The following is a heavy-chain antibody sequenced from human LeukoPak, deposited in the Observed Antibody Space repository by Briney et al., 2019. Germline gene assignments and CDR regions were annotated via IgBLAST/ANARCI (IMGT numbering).Heavy chain of an antibody. V-gene: IGHV1-18*01. D-gene: IGHD3-22*01. CDR2: ISAYNGNT. CDR1: GYTFTSYG. CDR3: ARGSRRYYDSSGYSGGDY. J-gene: IGHJ4*02. Sequence: ASVKVSCKASGYTFTSYGISWVRQALGQGLEWMGWISAYNGNTNYAQKLKGRVTMTTDTSTSTAHMELRSLRSDDTAVYYCARGSRRYYDSSGYSGGDYWGQGTLVTVSS.